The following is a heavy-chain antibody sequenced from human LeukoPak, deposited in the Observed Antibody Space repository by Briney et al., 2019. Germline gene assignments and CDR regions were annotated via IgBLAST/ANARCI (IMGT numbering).Heavy chain of an antibody. CDR3: TRGPQDGYNYDDAFDI. CDR1: GFTFSDYY. CDR2: ITNSGSTT. J-gene: IGHJ3*02. V-gene: IGHV3-11*01. Sequence: GGSLRLSCVASGFTFSDYYMSWIRQAPGKGLEWISYITNSGSTTFYADSVKGRFTISRDNSKNTLYLQMNSLKTEDTAVYYCTRGPQDGYNYDDAFDIWGQGTMVTVSS. D-gene: IGHD5-24*01.